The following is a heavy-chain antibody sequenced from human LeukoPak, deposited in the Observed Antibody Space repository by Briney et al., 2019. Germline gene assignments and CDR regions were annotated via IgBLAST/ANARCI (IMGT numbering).Heavy chain of an antibody. CDR3: ARALGYIEVGFDY. D-gene: IGHD5-12*01. V-gene: IGHV3-21*01. J-gene: IGHJ4*02. Sequence: PGGSLRLSCAASGFTFSSYSMNWVRQAPGKGLEWVSSISSSRSYMYYADSVKGRFTISRDNAKNSLYLQMSSLRAEDTAVYYCARALGYIEVGFDYWGQGTLVTVSS. CDR1: GFTFSSYS. CDR2: ISSSRSYM.